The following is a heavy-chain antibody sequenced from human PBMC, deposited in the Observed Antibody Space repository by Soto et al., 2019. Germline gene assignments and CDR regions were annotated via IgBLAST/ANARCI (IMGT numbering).Heavy chain of an antibody. V-gene: IGHV3-23*01. J-gene: IGHJ4*01. CDR2: ISGSGGST. D-gene: IGHD1-26*01. Sequence: GWSLRLSCAASGFTFSSYAMSWVRQAPGKGLKWVSSISGSGGSTYYADSVKGRFTISRDNSKNTLNLQMNSLRAEDTAVYYCTTDSYINRLIVRFDYWGHGTMGTVSS. CDR1: GFTFSSYA. CDR3: TTDSYINRLIVRFDY.